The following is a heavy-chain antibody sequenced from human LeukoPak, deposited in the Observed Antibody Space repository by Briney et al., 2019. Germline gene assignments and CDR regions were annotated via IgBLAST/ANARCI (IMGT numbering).Heavy chain of an antibody. D-gene: IGHD6-6*01. CDR1: GGSISSSDYY. Sequence: SETLSLTCTVSGGSISSSDYYWGWIRQPPGKGLEWIGNIYYSGSTYYNPSLKSRVTFSVDTSKNQFSLKLSSVTAADTAVYYCARDRPDLTYSSSSRAFDIWGQGTMVTVSS. V-gene: IGHV4-39*07. CDR3: ARDRPDLTYSSSSRAFDI. J-gene: IGHJ3*02. CDR2: IYYSGST.